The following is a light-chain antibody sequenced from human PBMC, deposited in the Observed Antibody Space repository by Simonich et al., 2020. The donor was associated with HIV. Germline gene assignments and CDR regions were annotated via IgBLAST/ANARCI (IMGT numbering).Light chain of an antibody. J-gene: IGLJ2*01. V-gene: IGLV1-44*01. CDR3: SSYTSSSTVV. CDR1: SSNIGSNT. CDR2: SNN. Sequence: QSVLTQPPSASGTPWQRVTISCSGSSSNIGSNTVTCYQQLPGTSPKLLIYSNNQRPSGVPDRFSGSKSGTSAPLAISGLQAEDEADYHCSSYTSSSTVVFGGGTKVTVL.